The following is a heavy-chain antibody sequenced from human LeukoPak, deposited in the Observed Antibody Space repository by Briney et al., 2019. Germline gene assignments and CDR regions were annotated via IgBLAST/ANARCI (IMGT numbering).Heavy chain of an antibody. D-gene: IGHD3-10*01. V-gene: IGHV4-38-2*02. Sequence: SETLSLPCTVSGYSISSGYYWGWIRQPPGKGLEWIGIIYHSGSTYYNPSLKSRVTISVDTSKNQFSLKLSSVTAADTAVYYCARDSYYYGSGSYYIDYWGQGTLVTVSS. CDR3: ARDSYYYGSGSYYIDY. CDR1: GYSISSGYY. CDR2: IYHSGST. J-gene: IGHJ4*02.